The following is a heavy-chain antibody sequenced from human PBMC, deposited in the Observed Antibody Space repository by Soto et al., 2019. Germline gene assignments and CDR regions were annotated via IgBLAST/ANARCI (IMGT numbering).Heavy chain of an antibody. CDR2: IGTQHDT. Sequence: EVQLVESGGALVQPGGSPRLSCAASGFTFSAYDMHWVRQPTGKGLEWVSAIGTQHDTYYPDSVKGRFTISRENAKNSLYLQMKSLRTGDTAVYYCARQASYWHGGGGWFDPWGQGTLVTVSS. V-gene: IGHV3-13*01. CDR3: ARQASYWHGGGGWFDP. CDR1: GFTFSAYD. J-gene: IGHJ5*02. D-gene: IGHD2-8*02.